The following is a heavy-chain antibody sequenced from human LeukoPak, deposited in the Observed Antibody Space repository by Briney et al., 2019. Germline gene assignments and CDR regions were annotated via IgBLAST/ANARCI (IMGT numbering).Heavy chain of an antibody. J-gene: IGHJ6*02. D-gene: IGHD6-19*01. Sequence: SGPTLVNPTQTLTLTCTFSGFSLSTSGMCVSWIRQPPGKALEWLARIDWDDDKYYSTSLKTRLTISKDTSKNQVVLTMTNMDPVNTATYYCARMYSSGWSNYYYYGMDVWGQGTTVTVSS. CDR3: ARMYSSGWSNYYYYGMDV. CDR1: GFSLSTSGMC. V-gene: IGHV2-70*11. CDR2: IDWDDDK.